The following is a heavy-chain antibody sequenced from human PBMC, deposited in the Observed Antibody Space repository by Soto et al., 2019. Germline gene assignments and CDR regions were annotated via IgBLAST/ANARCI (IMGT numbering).Heavy chain of an antibody. J-gene: IGHJ4*02. D-gene: IGHD6-19*01. V-gene: IGHV1-2*04. Sequence: VASVKVSCKASGYTFTGYYMHWVRQAPGQGLEWMGWINPNSGGTNYAQKFQGWVTMTRDTSISTDYMELSRLSSDYTAVYYCARDRAIGAAGWDFDYWGQGTLVTVSS. CDR3: ARDRAIGAAGWDFDY. CDR1: GYTFTGYY. CDR2: INPNSGGT.